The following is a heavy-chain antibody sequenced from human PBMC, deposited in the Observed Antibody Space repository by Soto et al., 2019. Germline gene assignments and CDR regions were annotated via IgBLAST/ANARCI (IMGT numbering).Heavy chain of an antibody. J-gene: IGHJ6*02. Sequence: SVKVTCKASGGTFSSYAISWVRQAPGQGLEWMGGIIPIFGTANYAQRFQGRVTITADESTSTAYMELSSLRSEGTAVYYCAAATLERVGYYGSSGGYYCYYGMDVWGQGTTVTVSS. CDR1: GGTFSSYA. CDR3: AAATLERVGYYGSSGGYYCYYGMDV. V-gene: IGHV1-69*13. CDR2: IIPIFGTA. D-gene: IGHD3-22*01.